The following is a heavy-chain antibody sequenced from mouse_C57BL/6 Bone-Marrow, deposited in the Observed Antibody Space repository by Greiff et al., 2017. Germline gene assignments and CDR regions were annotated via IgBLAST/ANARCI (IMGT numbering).Heavy chain of an antibody. V-gene: IGHV7-3*01. J-gene: IGHJ2*01. CDR1: GFTFTDYY. CDR3: ARYFRVYFDY. Sequence: DVHLVESGGGLVQPGGSLSLSCAASGFTFTDYYMSWVSQPPGKALEWLGFIRNKANGYTPEYSAAVKGRFTISRDNSQSILYLQMNALRAEDSATYYCARYFRVYFDYWGQVTTLTVSS. CDR2: IRNKANGYTP.